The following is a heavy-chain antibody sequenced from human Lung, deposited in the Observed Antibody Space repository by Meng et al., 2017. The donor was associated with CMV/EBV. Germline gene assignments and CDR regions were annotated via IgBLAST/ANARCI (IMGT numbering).Heavy chain of an antibody. CDR2: TYYRSKWYN. Sequence: QVPLQQSGSGLVKPSQNLSPTLCLSRGQVSGHSAAWNWIRQSPSRGLEWLGRTYYRSKWYNDYAVSVKSRITINPDTSKNQFSLQLNSVTPEDTAVYYCARGGMGLDYWGQGTLVTVSS. CDR3: ARGGMGLDY. D-gene: IGHD3-16*01. CDR1: RGQVSGHSAA. V-gene: IGHV6-1*01. J-gene: IGHJ4*02.